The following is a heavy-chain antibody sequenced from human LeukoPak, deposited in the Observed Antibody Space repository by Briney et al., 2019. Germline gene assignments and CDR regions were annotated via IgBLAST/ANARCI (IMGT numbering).Heavy chain of an antibody. V-gene: IGHV4-4*07. CDR3: ASIRSYYYGSGSYYPRKGFDY. Sequence: NTSETLSLTCTVSGGSITSYYWSWIRQPAGKGLEWIGRIHTSGSTNYNPSLKSRVTISGDTSKNQFSLKLSSVTAADTAVYYCASIRSYYYGSGSYYPRKGFDYWGQGTLVTVSS. CDR2: IHTSGST. CDR1: GGSITSYY. J-gene: IGHJ4*02. D-gene: IGHD3-10*01.